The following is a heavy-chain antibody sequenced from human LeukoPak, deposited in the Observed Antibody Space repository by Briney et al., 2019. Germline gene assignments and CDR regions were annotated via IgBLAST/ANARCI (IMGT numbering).Heavy chain of an antibody. V-gene: IGHV5-51*01. CDR2: IYPGDSDT. J-gene: IGHJ4*02. CDR3: ARRYSGYDYYFDY. Sequence: GESLKISCKGSGYSFTNYWIGWVRQMPGKGLEWMGIIYPGDSDTRYSPSFQGQVTISADKSINTAYLQWSSPKASDTAMYSCARRYSGYDYYFDYWGQGTLVTVSS. CDR1: GYSFTNYW. D-gene: IGHD5-12*01.